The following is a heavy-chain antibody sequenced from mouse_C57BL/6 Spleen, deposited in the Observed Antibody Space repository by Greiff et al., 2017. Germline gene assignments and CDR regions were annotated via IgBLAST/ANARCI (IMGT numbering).Heavy chain of an antibody. J-gene: IGHJ2*01. CDR1: GYTFTGYW. CDR2: ILPGSGST. V-gene: IGHV1-9*01. D-gene: IGHD1-1*01. Sequence: QVQLQQSGAELMKPGASVKLSCKATGYTFTGYWIAWVKQRPGHGLEWIGEILPGSGSTNYNEKFKSKATFTVETSSNTAYMQLSSLTTEDSAIYYCARSGPSTVVVDFGYRGQGATLTVSS. CDR3: ARSGPSTVVVDFGY.